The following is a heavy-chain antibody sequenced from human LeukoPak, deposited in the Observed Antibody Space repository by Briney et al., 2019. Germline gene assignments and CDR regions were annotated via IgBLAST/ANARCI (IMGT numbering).Heavy chain of an antibody. V-gene: IGHV1-24*01. CDR1: GYTLAELS. D-gene: IGHD1-26*01. CDR3: ATVINPGIVGATEAYYYGMDV. CDR2: FDPEDGET. Sequence: ASVKVSCKVSGYTLAELSMHWVRQAPGKGLEWMGGFDPEDGETIYAQKFQGRVTMTEDTSTDTAYMELSSLRSEDTAVYYCATVINPGIVGATEAYYYGMDVWGQGTTVTVSS. J-gene: IGHJ6*02.